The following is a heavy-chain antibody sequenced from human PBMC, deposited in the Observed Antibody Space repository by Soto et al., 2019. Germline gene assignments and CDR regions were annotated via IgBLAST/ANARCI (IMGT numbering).Heavy chain of an antibody. CDR2: VSTSGGST. J-gene: IGHJ4*02. CDR1: GFTFSSDV. V-gene: IGHV3-23*01. CDR3: AKKAGYSGYDPFDY. D-gene: IGHD5-12*01. Sequence: AWGSLRLSCAASGFTFSSDVMCCCRQAPREGLEWVSAVSTSGGSTFYAGSVKGRFAISRDNSKNTLYLQMNSMRAEDTAVYYCAKKAGYSGYDPFDYWGQGTLVTVSS.